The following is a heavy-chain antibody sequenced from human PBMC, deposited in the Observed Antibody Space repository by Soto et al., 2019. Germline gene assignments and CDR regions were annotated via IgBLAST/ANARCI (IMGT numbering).Heavy chain of an antibody. CDR3: ARGRRYYYGSGSPNWFDP. CDR2: INHSGST. CDR1: GGSFSGYY. Sequence: SETLSLTCAVYGGSFSGYYWSWIRQPPGKGLEWIGEINHSGSTNYNPSLKSRVTISVDTSKNQFSLKLSSVTAADTAVYYCARGRRYYYGSGSPNWFDPWGQGTLVTVSS. V-gene: IGHV4-34*01. J-gene: IGHJ5*02. D-gene: IGHD3-10*01.